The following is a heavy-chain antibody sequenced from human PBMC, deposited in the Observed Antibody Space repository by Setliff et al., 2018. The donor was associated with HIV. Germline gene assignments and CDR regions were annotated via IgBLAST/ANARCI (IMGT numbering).Heavy chain of an antibody. V-gene: IGHV3-11*01. Sequence: GGSLRLSCAVSGFSFSDYFMTWIRQAPGKGLEWVSYISGSGGVMAYADSVKGRFTISRDNAKNSMYLQMNSLRVEDTATYYCSRARGSVGYYGSGTMYHMDVWGKGTTVTVS. CDR1: GFSFSDYF. D-gene: IGHD3-10*01. CDR3: SRARGSVGYYGSGTMYHMDV. J-gene: IGHJ6*03. CDR2: ISGSGGVM.